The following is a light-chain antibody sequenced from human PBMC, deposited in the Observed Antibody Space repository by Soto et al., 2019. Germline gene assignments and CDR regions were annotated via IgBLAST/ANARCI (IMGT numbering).Light chain of an antibody. V-gene: IGKV1-5*01. Sequence: DIQITQSPSTLSASVVYRVTITCRASQTVERWLAWYQQKPGKAPNLLISDVSSLESGVPSRFSGSGSATEFTLTISGLQPDDFATYYCQQYKDSMWTFGQGTKVDIK. CDR2: DVS. CDR3: QQYKDSMWT. CDR1: QTVERW. J-gene: IGKJ1*01.